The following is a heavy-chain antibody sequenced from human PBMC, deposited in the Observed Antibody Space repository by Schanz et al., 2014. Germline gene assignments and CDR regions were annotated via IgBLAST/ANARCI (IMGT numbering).Heavy chain of an antibody. V-gene: IGHV1-46*01. D-gene: IGHD6-19*01. J-gene: IGHJ6*02. CDR2: VNPSVRGT. CDR1: GYTFTTYY. Sequence: QVQLLQSGAEVKKPGASMKVSCKASGYTFTTYYMLWVRQAPGQGLEWMGIVNPSVRGTHFAREFQGRVTVTSDTSTSTVYMELSSLGTEDTAVYYCTRLRRADPNGFDVWGQGTTVTVS. CDR3: TRLRRADPNGFDV.